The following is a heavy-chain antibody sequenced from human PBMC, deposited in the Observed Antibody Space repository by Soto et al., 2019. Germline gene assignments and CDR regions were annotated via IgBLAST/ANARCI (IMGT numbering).Heavy chain of an antibody. CDR3: TRRRDWTAVDPLDY. CDR1: GFTFSDSA. J-gene: IGHJ4*02. CDR2: VRSKVNSYAT. V-gene: IGHV3-73*02. Sequence: EVQLVESGGGLVQPGGSLKLSCAASGFTFSDSAMHRVRQASGKGLEWVGRVRSKVNSYATAYAASVKGRFTISRDDSKNTAYLQMNSLKTEDTAVYYCTRRRDWTAVDPLDYWGQGTLVTVSS. D-gene: IGHD5-18*01.